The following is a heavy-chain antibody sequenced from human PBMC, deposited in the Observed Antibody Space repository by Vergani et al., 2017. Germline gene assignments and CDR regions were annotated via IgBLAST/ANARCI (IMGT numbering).Heavy chain of an antibody. CDR2: MYHSGST. CDR3: GRVADFYGLGSRLLDL. V-gene: IGHV4-59*01. Sequence: QVRLQESGPGLVKPSETLSLTCSVPGGSMSGYYWSWIRQTPGKELEWIGYMYHSGSTNYNPSLETRVTISGDTSKNQFSLKLNSVTAADTAVYYCGRVADFYGLGSRLLDLWGQGILVTVSS. CDR1: GGSMSGYY. D-gene: IGHD3-10*01. J-gene: IGHJ5*02.